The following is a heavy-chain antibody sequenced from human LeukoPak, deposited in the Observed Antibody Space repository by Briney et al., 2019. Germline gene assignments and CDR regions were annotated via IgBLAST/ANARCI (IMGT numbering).Heavy chain of an antibody. CDR3: ARDPSSWSTSYYYYGMDV. J-gene: IGHJ6*02. CDR2: IYSGGST. V-gene: IGHV3-66*02. Sequence: PGGSLRLSCAASGFTVSSNYMRWVRQAPGKGLEWVSVIYSGGSTYYADSVKGRFTISRDNSKNTLYLQMNSLRAEDTAVYYCARDPSSWSTSYYYYGMDVWGQGTTVTVSS. D-gene: IGHD6-13*01. CDR1: GFTVSSNY.